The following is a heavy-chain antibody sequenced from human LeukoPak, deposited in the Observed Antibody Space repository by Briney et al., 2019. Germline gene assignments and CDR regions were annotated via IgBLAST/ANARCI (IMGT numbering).Heavy chain of an antibody. CDR1: GFNFRNYW. CDR3: ARDLGAYYDILAGHSKGAGDY. CDR2: IKQDGSEK. Sequence: GGSRRLACAASGFNFRNYWMSWVRQAPGKGLEWVANIKQDGSEKYYVDSVKGRFTISRDYAKNSLFLQMNGLRAEDTAVYYCARDLGAYYDILAGHSKGAGDYWGQGTLVTVSS. D-gene: IGHD3-9*01. V-gene: IGHV3-7*01. J-gene: IGHJ4*02.